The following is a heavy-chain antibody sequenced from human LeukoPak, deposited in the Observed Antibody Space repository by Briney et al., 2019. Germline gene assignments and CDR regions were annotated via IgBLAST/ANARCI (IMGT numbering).Heavy chain of an antibody. V-gene: IGHV3-74*01. CDR2: ISSDGRNT. J-gene: IGHJ6*03. D-gene: IGHD7-27*01. Sequence: PGGSLRLSCAASGFTFSTYWMHWVRQATGKGLVWVSRISSDGRNTIYADSVKGRFTISRDSANNTLFLQMNSLRGDDTAVYYCAREWALPGAYYMDVWGKGTTVTLSS. CDR3: AREWALPGAYYMDV. CDR1: GFTFSTYW.